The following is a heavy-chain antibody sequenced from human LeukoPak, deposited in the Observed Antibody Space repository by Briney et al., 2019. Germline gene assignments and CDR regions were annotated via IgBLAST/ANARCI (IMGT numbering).Heavy chain of an antibody. CDR2: ISGSGGST. Sequence: PGGSLRLSCAASGFTFSSYAMSWVRQAPGKGLEWVSAISGSGGSTYYADSVKGRFTISRDNSKNTLYLQMNSLRAEDTAVYYCAKTKNDSRGYYYEPDAFDIWGQGTMVTVSS. J-gene: IGHJ3*02. CDR1: GFTFSSYA. CDR3: AKTKNDSRGYYYEPDAFDI. V-gene: IGHV3-23*01. D-gene: IGHD3-22*01.